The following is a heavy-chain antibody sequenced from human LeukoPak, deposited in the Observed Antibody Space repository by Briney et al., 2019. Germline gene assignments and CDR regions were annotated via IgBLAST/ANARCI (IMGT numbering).Heavy chain of an antibody. CDR2: INSDGSST. V-gene: IGHV3-74*01. CDR1: GFTFSRYW. J-gene: IGHJ3*02. D-gene: IGHD1-26*01. CDR3: ARGGSPPEALGDAFDI. Sequence: GGSLRLSCAASGFTFSRYWMHWVRQAPGKGLVRVSRINSDGSSTINADSVEGRFTTSRDNAKNTLYLQMNSLRVEDTAVYFCARGGSPPEALGDAFDIWGQGTMVTVSS.